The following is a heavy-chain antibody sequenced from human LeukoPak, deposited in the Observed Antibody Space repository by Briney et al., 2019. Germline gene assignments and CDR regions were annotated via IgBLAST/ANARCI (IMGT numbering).Heavy chain of an antibody. CDR1: GFTFSDYY. V-gene: IGHV3-11*01. CDR3: ARTDNYALYYYYYMDV. J-gene: IGHJ6*03. Sequence: PGGSLRLSCAASGFTFSDYYMSWIRQAPGKGLEWLSYISSSGSTIYYADSVKGRFTISRDNAKNSLYLQMNSLRAEDTAVYYCARTDNYALYYYYYMDVWGKGTTVTVSS. D-gene: IGHD4-11*01. CDR2: ISSSGSTI.